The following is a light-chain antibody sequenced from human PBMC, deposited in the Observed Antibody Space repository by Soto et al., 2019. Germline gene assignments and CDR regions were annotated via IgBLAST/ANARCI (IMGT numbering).Light chain of an antibody. CDR1: QSVGSN. Sequence: EVALTQSPATLSVSPGAGATLSCSARQSVGSNLAWYQQKPGQTPRVLIYGASTRAIGVPARFSGSGFGTEFTLTISSLQPEDFVVYYCQQYSNWPLLSFGGGTKVEIK. CDR2: GAS. CDR3: QQYSNWPLLS. J-gene: IGKJ4*01. V-gene: IGKV3-15*01.